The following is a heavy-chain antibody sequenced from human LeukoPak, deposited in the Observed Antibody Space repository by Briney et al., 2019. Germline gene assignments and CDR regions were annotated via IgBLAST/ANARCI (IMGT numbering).Heavy chain of an antibody. Sequence: SETLSLTCTVSGGSISSSSYYWGWIRQPPGKGLEWIGSIYYSGSTYYNPSLKSRVTISVDTSKNQFSLKLSSVTAADTAVYYCARQGRQWLGSNWFDPWGQGTLVTVSS. J-gene: IGHJ5*02. V-gene: IGHV4-39*01. CDR3: ARQGRQWLGSNWFDP. CDR1: GGSISSSSYY. D-gene: IGHD6-19*01. CDR2: IYYSGST.